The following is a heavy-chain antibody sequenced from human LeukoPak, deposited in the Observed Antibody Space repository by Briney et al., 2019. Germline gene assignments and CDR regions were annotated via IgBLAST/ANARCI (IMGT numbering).Heavy chain of an antibody. CDR3: ARGGQPHSFDI. CDR2: IGRSGNDI. Sequence: GGSLRLSCAASGFTFSSYAMNWVRQAPGEGLEWVSHIGRSGNDIYYADSVKGRFTISRDNAKNSLSLQMNSLTGKDTAVYYCARGGQPHSFDIWGQGTMVTVSS. J-gene: IGHJ3*02. CDR1: GFTFSSYA. D-gene: IGHD2-2*01. V-gene: IGHV3-48*01.